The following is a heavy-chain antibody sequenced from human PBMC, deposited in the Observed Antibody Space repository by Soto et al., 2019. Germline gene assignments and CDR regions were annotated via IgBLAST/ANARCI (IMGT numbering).Heavy chain of an antibody. CDR3: AKDLESSSSYYGMDV. D-gene: IGHD6-6*01. J-gene: IGHJ6*02. V-gene: IGHV3-30*18. CDR2: ISYDGSNK. Sequence: GGSLRLSCAASGFTFSSYGMHWVRQAPGKGLEWVAVISYDGSNKYYADSVKGRFTISRDNSKNTLYLQMNSLRAEDTAVYYCAKDLESSSSYYGMDVWGQGTTVTVSS. CDR1: GFTFSSYG.